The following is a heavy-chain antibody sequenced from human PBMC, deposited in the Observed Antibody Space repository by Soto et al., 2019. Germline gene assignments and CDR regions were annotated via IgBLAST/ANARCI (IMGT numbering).Heavy chain of an antibody. J-gene: IGHJ3*02. V-gene: IGHV3-74*01. D-gene: IGHD2-2*01. CDR2: IHSDGSST. Sequence: GGSLILSCAASGFTFSAYWMHWVRQAPGKGLVWVSRIHSDGSSTNYADSVKGRFTISRDNAKNTLYLQMNGLRAEDTAVYYCARQVLYGFDIWGQGTMVTVSS. CDR1: GFTFSAYW. CDR3: ARQVLYGFDI.